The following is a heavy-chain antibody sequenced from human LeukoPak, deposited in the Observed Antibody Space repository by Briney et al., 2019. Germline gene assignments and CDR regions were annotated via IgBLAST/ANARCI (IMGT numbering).Heavy chain of an antibody. V-gene: IGHV1-2*02. CDR3: AREDPNYYGSGSYPGGYFDL. J-gene: IGHJ2*01. CDR1: GYTFTGYY. D-gene: IGHD3-10*01. CDR2: INPNSGGT. Sequence: ASVKVSCKASGYTFTGYYMHWVRQAPGQGLEWMGWINPNSGGTNYAQKFQGRVTMTRDTSISTAYMELSRLRSDDTAVYYCAREDPNYYGSGSYPGGYFDLWGRGTLVTVSS.